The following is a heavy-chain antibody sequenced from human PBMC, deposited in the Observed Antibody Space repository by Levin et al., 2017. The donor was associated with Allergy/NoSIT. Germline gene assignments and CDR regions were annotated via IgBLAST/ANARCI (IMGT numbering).Heavy chain of an antibody. D-gene: IGHD6-6*01. V-gene: IGHV2-26*01. J-gene: IGHJ5*02. CDR1: GFSLSNARMG. CDR2: IFSNDEK. Sequence: ESGPTLVKPTETLTLTCTVSGFSLSNARMGVSWIRQPPGKALEWLAHIFSNDEKSYSTSLKSRLTISKDTSKSQVVLTMTNMDPVDTATYYCARIRIAARQVGWFDPWGQGTLVTVSS. CDR3: ARIRIAARQVGWFDP.